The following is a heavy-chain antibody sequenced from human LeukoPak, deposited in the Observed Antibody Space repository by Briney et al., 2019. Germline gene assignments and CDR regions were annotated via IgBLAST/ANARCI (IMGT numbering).Heavy chain of an antibody. CDR1: GVTISSSNW. V-gene: IGHV4-4*02. D-gene: IGHD3-10*01. J-gene: IGHJ3*02. CDR2: FYHSGST. Sequence: SETLSLTCAVSGVTISSSNWWSWVRQPPGKGLEWIGEFYHSGSTNYNPSIKSRVTISEDKSKNQFSLKLSSVTAADTAVYYCARTWYGAFDIWGQGTMVTVSS. CDR3: ARTWYGAFDI.